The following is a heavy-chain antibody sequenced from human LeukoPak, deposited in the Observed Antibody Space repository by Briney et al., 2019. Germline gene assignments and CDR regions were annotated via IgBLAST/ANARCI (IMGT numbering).Heavy chain of an antibody. CDR1: GFTFSSYW. J-gene: IGHJ4*02. Sequence: GGSLRLSCVASGFTFSSYWMSWVRQAPGKGLEWVANIKQDGSEKYYVDSVKGRFTISRDNAKNSLYMQMDSLRAEDTAVYYCARDRGTMVRGVIKQYYFDYWGQGTLVTVSS. CDR3: ARDRGTMVRGVIKQYYFDY. V-gene: IGHV3-7*01. CDR2: IKQDGSEK. D-gene: IGHD3-10*01.